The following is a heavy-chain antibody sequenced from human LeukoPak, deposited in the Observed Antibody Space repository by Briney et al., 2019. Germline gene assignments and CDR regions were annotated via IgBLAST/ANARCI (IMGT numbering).Heavy chain of an antibody. CDR2: IIPIFGTA. CDR1: GYTFTSYG. D-gene: IGHD2-15*01. Sequence: GASVKVSCKASGYTFTSYGISWVRQAPGQGLEWMGGIIPIFGTANYAQKFQGRVTITADESTSTAYMELSSLRSEDTAVYYCARDCNGGSCYPTGFEGFDPWGQGTLVTVSS. J-gene: IGHJ5*02. CDR3: ARDCNGGSCYPTGFEGFDP. V-gene: IGHV1-69*13.